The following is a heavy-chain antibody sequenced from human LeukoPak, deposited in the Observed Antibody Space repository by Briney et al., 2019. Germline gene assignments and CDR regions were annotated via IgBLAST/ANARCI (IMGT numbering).Heavy chain of an antibody. CDR1: GYTFTGYY. CDR3: ARGNIVVVPAVKGRVGMDV. V-gene: IGHV1-2*02. D-gene: IGHD2-2*01. J-gene: IGHJ6*02. CDR2: INPNSGGT. Sequence: ASVKVSCKASGYTFTGYYMHWVRQAPGQGLEWMGWINPNSGGTNYAQKFQGRVTMTRDTSISTAYMELSRLRSDDTAVYYCARGNIVVVPAVKGRVGMDVWGQGTTVTVSS.